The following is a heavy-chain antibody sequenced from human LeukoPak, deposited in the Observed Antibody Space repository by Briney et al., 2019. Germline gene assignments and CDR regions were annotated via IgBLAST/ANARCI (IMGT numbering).Heavy chain of an antibody. CDR2: INHNAETI. CDR1: GFTFSSYV. J-gene: IGHJ4*02. D-gene: IGHD2-21*02. Sequence: GGSLRLSCAASGFTFSSYVMSWVRQAPGKGLEWVSYINHNAETIYYADSVKGRFTISRDNAKNVLYLQMNRLRDGDTAVYYCARDSDWAFDNWGQGTLVTVPS. CDR3: ARDSDWAFDN. V-gene: IGHV3-48*02.